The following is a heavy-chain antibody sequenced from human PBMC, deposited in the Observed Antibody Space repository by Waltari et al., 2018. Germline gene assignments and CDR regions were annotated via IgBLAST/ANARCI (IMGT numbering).Heavy chain of an antibody. V-gene: IGHV1-8*02. J-gene: IGHJ5*02. CDR3: ARGRDVFANFDYNWFDP. CDR2: VNPNSGAT. D-gene: IGHD2-21*01. CDR1: GYTFINYE. Sequence: SGYTFINYEINWVRQAAGQGLEWMGWVNPNSGATAYAQKFQGRITMTWDTSISTAYMEMSNLRSDDTAVLYCARGRDVFANFDYNWFDPWGQGTLVTVSS.